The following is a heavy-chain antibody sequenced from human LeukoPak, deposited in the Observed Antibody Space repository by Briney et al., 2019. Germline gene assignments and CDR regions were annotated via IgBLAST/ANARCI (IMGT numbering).Heavy chain of an antibody. V-gene: IGHV1-2*02. CDR2: INPHSGAT. D-gene: IGHD5/OR15-5a*01. CDR1: GYTFTSYS. J-gene: IGHJ4*02. CDR3: ARKKVDVVSTYDY. Sequence: ASVKVSCKASGYTFTSYSIHWVRQAPGQGLEWMGWINPHSGATHSAQKFQGRVTMTRDTSISTDYMELSSLTSDDTAVYYCARKKVDVVSTYDYWGQGTLVTVSS.